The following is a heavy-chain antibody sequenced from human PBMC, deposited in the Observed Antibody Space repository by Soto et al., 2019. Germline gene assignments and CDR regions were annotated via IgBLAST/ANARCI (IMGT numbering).Heavy chain of an antibody. CDR2: ISRTGDSA. Sequence: EVHLLESGGALVQPGGSLTLSCAASGFSFSDYAMSWVRHAPGKGLEWVSSISRTGDSAYYADSVKGRFAISGDRSKNRLSMQMNRLRVEDRSVYYRAKGTDVRRYYHNWFDSRCQGTLITVYS. CDR1: GFSFSDYA. CDR3: AKGTDVRRYYHNWFDS. J-gene: IGHJ5*01. V-gene: IGHV3-23*01. D-gene: IGHD3-22*01.